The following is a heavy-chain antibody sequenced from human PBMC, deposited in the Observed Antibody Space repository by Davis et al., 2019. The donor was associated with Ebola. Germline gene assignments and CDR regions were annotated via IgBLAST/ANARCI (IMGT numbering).Heavy chain of an antibody. CDR2: ISGSGGST. J-gene: IGHJ5*02. CDR1: VITFSSYA. Sequence: GGSLRLSCTDSVITFSSYAMTWVRQAPGKGLEWVSAISGSGGSTSYAESVKGRFTISRDNSKNTVYLLMNSLRAEDTAVYYCAKDLEGQFVCSIWFDPWGQGDLVTVSS. D-gene: IGHD6-6*01. CDR3: AKDLEGQFVCSIWFDP. V-gene: IGHV3-23*01.